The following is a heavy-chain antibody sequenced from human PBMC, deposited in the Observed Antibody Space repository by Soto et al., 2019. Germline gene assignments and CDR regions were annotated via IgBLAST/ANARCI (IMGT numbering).Heavy chain of an antibody. J-gene: IGHJ5*02. CDR1: GYTFTSYY. CDR3: ARIADYDFWSGRAFDP. Sequence: ASVKVSCKASGYTFTSYYMHWVRQAPGQGLEWMGIINASNGNTNYAQKLQGRVTMTTDTSTSTAYMELRSLRSDDTAVYYCARIADYDFWSGRAFDPWGQGTLVTVSS. D-gene: IGHD3-3*01. V-gene: IGHV1-46*01. CDR2: INASNGNT.